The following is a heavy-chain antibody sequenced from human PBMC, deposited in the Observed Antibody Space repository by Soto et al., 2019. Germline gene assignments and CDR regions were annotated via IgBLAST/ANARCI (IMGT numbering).Heavy chain of an antibody. CDR2: IDTSGTKI. V-gene: IGHV3-11*01. J-gene: IGHJ4*02. CDR3: ASHYDMWRGYLSPVDY. D-gene: IGHD3-3*01. CDR1: GYTFSDYY. Sequence: QVQLVESGGDLVKPGGSLRLSCAASGYTFSDYYMSWIRQAPGKGLEWISYIDTSGTKIYYADSVKGRFTITRDNAKNSLYLDMNSLRDEDTAVYYCASHYDMWRGYLSPVDYWGQGTLVTVSS.